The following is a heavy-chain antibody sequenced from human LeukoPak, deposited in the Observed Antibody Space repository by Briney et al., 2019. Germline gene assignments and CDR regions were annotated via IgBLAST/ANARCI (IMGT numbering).Heavy chain of an antibody. CDR1: GFTFDRHT. Sequence: PGGSLRLSCAASGFTFDRHTMHWVRQPPGKGPEWVPLIGWDGTNIDYADSVKGRFTISRDNSKNFVYLQMHCLRTEDTALYYCTKDMEWGMDVWGQGTTVIVSS. CDR3: TKDMEWGMDV. V-gene: IGHV3-43*01. J-gene: IGHJ6*02. D-gene: IGHD3-3*01. CDR2: IGWDGTNI.